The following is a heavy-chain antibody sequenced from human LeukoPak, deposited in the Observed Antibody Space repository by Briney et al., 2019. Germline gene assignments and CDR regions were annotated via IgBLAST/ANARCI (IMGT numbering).Heavy chain of an antibody. CDR1: GFTFSSYA. CDR3: AKDIVATKRPPTLDY. J-gene: IGHJ4*02. CDR2: ISGSGGST. D-gene: IGHD5-12*01. Sequence: GSLRLSCAASGFTFSSYAMSWVRQTPGKGLEWVSAISGSGGSTYYADSVKGRFTISRDNSKNTLYLQMNSLRAEDTAVYYCAKDIVATKRPPTLDYWGQGTLVTVSS. V-gene: IGHV3-23*01.